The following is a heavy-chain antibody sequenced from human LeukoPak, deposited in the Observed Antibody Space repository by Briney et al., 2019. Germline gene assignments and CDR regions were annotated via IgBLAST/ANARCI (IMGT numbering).Heavy chain of an antibody. Sequence: GGSLRLSCAASGFRLSDYHVNWVRQAPGKRLEWVSFITYDADIITYGDSVRGRFTISRDNARQSVHLQMNSLRAEDTAVYYCARDLSPSERAFDIWGQGTLVTVSS. CDR1: GFRLSDYH. CDR2: ITYDADII. D-gene: IGHD1-26*01. J-gene: IGHJ3*02. V-gene: IGHV3-21*01. CDR3: ARDLSPSERAFDI.